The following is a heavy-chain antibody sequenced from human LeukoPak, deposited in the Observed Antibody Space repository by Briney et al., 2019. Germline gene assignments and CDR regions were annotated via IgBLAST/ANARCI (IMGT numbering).Heavy chain of an antibody. CDR1: GFTFSSYA. CDR2: ISYDGSNK. CDR3: ARRLQPYHFDY. V-gene: IGHV3-30-3*01. J-gene: IGHJ4*02. Sequence: GGSLRLSCAASGFTFSSYAMHWVRQAPGKGLEWVAVISYDGSNKYYADSVKGRFTISRDNSKNTLYLQMNSLRAEDTAVYYCARRLQPYHFDYWGQGTLVTVSS. D-gene: IGHD4-11*01.